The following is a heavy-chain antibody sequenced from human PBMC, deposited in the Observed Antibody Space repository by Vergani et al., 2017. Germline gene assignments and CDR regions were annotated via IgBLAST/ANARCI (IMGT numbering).Heavy chain of an antibody. CDR3: ALEWNYYPDY. D-gene: IGHD1-7*01. CDR1: GFTLSSYG. J-gene: IGHJ4*02. V-gene: IGHV3-30*03. Sequence: QVHLVESGGGVVQPGRSLRLSCAVSGFTLSSYGMHWVRLAPGKGLEWVAVISFDGRNKYYADSVKGRFTVSRDSSKNTVYLQMNSLRLEDTAVYYCALEWNYYPDYWGQGTLVAVSS. CDR2: ISFDGRNK.